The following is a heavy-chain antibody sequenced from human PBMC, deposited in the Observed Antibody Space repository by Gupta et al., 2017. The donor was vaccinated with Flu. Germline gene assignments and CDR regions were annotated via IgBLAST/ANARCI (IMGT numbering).Heavy chain of an antibody. D-gene: IGHD2-8*01. CDR2: INSDGSST. J-gene: IGHJ4*02. CDR1: GFTFSSYW. Sequence: EVQLVESGGDLVQPGGSLRLSCAASGFTFSSYWMHWVRQAPGKGLVWVSRINSDGSSTSYADSVKGRFTISRDNAKNTLYLQMNSLRAEDTAVYYCARAPGWVLKWYFDYWGQGTLVTVSS. CDR3: ARAPGWVLKWYFDY. V-gene: IGHV3-74*01.